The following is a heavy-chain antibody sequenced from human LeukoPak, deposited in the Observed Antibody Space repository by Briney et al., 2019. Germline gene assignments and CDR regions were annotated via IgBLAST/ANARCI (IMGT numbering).Heavy chain of an antibody. D-gene: IGHD3-10*01. V-gene: IGHV1-2*02. CDR2: INPNSGCT. CDR3: AREGYYYGSGSSYRSGAFDI. J-gene: IGHJ3*02. CDR1: GYTFTGYY. Sequence: GASVKVSCKASGYTFTGYYMHWVRQAPGQGLEWMGWINPNSGCTNYAQKFQGRVTMTRDTSISTAYMELSRLRSDDTAVYYCAREGYYYGSGSSYRSGAFDIWGQGTMVTVSS.